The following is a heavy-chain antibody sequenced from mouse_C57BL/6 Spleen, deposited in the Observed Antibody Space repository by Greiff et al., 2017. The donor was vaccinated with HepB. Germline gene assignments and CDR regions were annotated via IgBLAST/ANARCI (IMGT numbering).Heavy chain of an antibody. D-gene: IGHD1-1*01. CDR2: IYPGDGDT. CDR3: ARRELYYGSSYVFAY. Sequence: LVESGAELVKPGASVKISCKASGYAFSSYWMNWVKQRPGKGLEWIGQIYPGDGDTNYNGKFKGKATLTADKSSSTAYMQLSSLTSEDSAVYFCARRELYYGSSYVFAYWGQGTLVTVSA. CDR1: GYAFSSYW. V-gene: IGHV1-80*01. J-gene: IGHJ3*01.